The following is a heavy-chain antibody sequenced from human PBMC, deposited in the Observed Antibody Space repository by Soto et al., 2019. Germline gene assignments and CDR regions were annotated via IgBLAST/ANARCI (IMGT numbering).Heavy chain of an antibody. D-gene: IGHD5-12*01. J-gene: IGHJ5*02. CDR1: GGSISSGGYY. V-gene: IGHV4-31*03. CDR2: IYYSGST. CDR3: ARLDSGYDDNWFDP. Sequence: SETLSLTCTVSGGSISSGGYYWSWIRQHPGKGLEWIGFIYYSGSTYYNPSLKSRVTISVDTSKNQFSLKLSSVTAADTAVYYCARLDSGYDDNWFDPWGQGTLVTVSS.